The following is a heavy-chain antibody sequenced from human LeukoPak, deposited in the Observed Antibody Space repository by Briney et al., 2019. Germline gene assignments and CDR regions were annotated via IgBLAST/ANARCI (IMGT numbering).Heavy chain of an antibody. CDR3: ARLGPLQLLWFGELLHQPLNWFDP. Sequence: GPLRLSCATSGFSFSSYAMSWIRQPPGKGLEWIGEINHSGSTNYNPSLKSRVTISVDTSKNQFSLKLSSVTAADTAVYYCARLGPLQLLWFGELLHQPLNWFDPWGQGTLVTVSS. J-gene: IGHJ5*02. D-gene: IGHD3-10*01. CDR2: INHSGST. V-gene: IGHV4-34*01. CDR1: GFSFSSYA.